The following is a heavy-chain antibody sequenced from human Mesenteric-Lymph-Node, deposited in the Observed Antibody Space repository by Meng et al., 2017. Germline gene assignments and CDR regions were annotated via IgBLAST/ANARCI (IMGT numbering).Heavy chain of an antibody. CDR1: GFTFSDHY. J-gene: IGHJ4*02. CDR3: VGRGFTPGSYSY. Sequence: GESLKISCTAAGFTFSDHYMDWVRQAPGKGLEWVCRIRNRMNSDSTEYTASVKGRFTISRDDSVNSLYLQLNRLKVEDTAVYYCVGRGFTPGSYSYWGQGTLVTVSS. CDR2: IRNRMNSDST. V-gene: IGHV3-72*01. D-gene: IGHD3-10*01.